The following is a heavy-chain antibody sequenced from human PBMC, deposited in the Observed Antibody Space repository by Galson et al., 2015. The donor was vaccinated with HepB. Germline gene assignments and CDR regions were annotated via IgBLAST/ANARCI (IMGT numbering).Heavy chain of an antibody. CDR3: ARNTPSSGYHGLHY. CDR1: GFTFSSYA. D-gene: IGHD5-12*01. J-gene: IGHJ4*02. CDR2: MSYDGSLK. Sequence: SLRLSCAASGFTFSSYAMHWVRQAPGKGLEWVAYMSYDGSLKYYADSVKGRFTISRDNSKNTLYLQMDSLRTEDTALYYCARNTPSSGYHGLHYGGQGTTVTVSS. V-gene: IGHV3-30*04.